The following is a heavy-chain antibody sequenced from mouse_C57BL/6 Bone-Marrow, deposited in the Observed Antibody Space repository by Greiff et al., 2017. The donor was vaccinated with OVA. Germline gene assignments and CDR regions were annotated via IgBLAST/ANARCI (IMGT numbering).Heavy chain of an antibody. V-gene: IGHV1-55*01. CDR2: IYPGSGST. CDR3: ARGRDYYGSSPWFAY. D-gene: IGHD1-1*01. J-gene: IGHJ3*01. Sequence: QVQLQQPGAELVKPGASVKMSCKASGYTFTSYWITWVKPRPGQGLEWIGDIYPGSGSTNYNEKFKSKATLTVDTSSSTAYMQLSSLTSEDSAVYYCARGRDYYGSSPWFAYWGQGTLVTVSA. CDR1: GYTFTSYW.